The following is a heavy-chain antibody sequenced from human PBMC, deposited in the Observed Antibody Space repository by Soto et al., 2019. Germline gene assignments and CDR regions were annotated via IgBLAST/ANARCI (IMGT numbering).Heavy chain of an antibody. J-gene: IGHJ3*02. V-gene: IGHV4-61*01. CDR2: IYYSGNA. CDR3: AREAEDCSGGSCYANAFDI. D-gene: IGHD2-15*01. Sequence: PSETLSLTCSVSDDSINSDKYYWGWIRQPPGKGLKWIGYIYYSGNANYNPSLKSRVTISVDTSKNQFSLKLSSVTAADTAVYYCAREAEDCSGGSCYANAFDIWGQGTMVTVSS. CDR1: DDSINSDKYY.